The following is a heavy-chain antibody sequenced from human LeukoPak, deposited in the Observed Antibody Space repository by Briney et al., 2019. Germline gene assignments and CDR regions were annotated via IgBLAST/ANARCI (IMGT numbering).Heavy chain of an antibody. CDR1: GYTFTGYY. J-gene: IGHJ4*02. D-gene: IGHD7-27*01. V-gene: IGHV1-2*06. Sequence: GASVKVSCKASGYTFTGYYIHWVRQAPGQGLEWMGRINPNSGVTEYEQKFQGRVTMTRDTSISTAYMELIRLISDDTAVYYCARDLSSTPNWEFDYWGQGTLVTVSS. CDR2: INPNSGVT. CDR3: ARDLSSTPNWEFDY.